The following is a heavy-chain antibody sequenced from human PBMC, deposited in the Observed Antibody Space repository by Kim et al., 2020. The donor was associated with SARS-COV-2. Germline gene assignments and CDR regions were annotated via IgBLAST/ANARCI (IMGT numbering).Heavy chain of an antibody. CDR1: GFTFSSYV. CDR3: VKERHPRDGYNVRPYYFDY. CDR2: ISSNGGST. Sequence: GGSLRLSCSASGFTFSSYVMHWVRQAPGKRLEYVSAISSNGGSTYYADSVKGRFTISRDNSKNTLYLQMSSLRAEDTAVYYCVKERHPRDGYNVRPYYFDYWGQGTLVTVSS. D-gene: IGHD5-12*01. V-gene: IGHV3-64D*06. J-gene: IGHJ4*02.